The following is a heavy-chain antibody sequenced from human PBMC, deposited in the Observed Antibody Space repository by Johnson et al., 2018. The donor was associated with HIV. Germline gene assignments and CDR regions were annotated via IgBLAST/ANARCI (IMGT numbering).Heavy chain of an antibody. J-gene: IGHJ3*02. CDR3: ASWGVGSSWNHDAFDI. CDR2: FSYDGSTK. CDR1: GFTFSSYT. Sequence: QMLLVESGGGVVQPGRSLRLSCAASGFTFSSYTMHWVRQAPGKGLEWVAFFSYDGSTKYYADSVKGRFTISRDNSKNTLYLQMNSLRAEDTAVYYCASWGVGSSWNHDAFDIWGQGTMVTVSS. V-gene: IGHV3-30-3*01. D-gene: IGHD6-13*01.